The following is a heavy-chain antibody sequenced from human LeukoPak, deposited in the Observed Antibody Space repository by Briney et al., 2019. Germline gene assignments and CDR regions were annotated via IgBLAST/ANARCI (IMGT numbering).Heavy chain of an antibody. CDR1: GFTFSSCG. D-gene: IGHD3-22*01. CDR3: AKVWRRYDSSGYYHY. CDR2: ISYDGSNK. V-gene: IGHV3-30*18. Sequence: PGGSLRLSCAASGFTFSSCGMHWVRQAPGKGLEWVAVISYDGSNKYYADSVKGRFTISRDNSKNTLYLQMNSLRAEDTAVYYCAKVWRRYDSSGYYHYWGQGTLVTVSS. J-gene: IGHJ4*02.